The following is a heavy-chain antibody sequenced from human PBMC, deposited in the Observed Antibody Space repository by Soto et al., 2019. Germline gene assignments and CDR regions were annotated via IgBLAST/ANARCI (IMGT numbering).Heavy chain of an antibody. CDR3: GRARGYSYGHNWFDP. V-gene: IGHV5-51*01. CDR2: IWPDDSDT. J-gene: IGHJ5*02. CDR1: GYSFTSYW. Sequence: PGESLKISCKGSGYSFTSYWIAWVRQIPRKGLEWMGVIWPDDSDTRYRPSLQGQATISADNSITTAYLQWSSLKASDTATYYCGRARGYSYGHNWFDPWGPGTLVTVSS. D-gene: IGHD5-18*01.